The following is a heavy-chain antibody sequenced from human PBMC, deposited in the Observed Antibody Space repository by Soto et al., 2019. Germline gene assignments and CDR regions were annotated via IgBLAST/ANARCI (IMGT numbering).Heavy chain of an antibody. CDR3: AKIDGDFDY. D-gene: IGHD4-17*01. Sequence: EVQVLQSGGGLVPPGGSLRLSCAGSGFTFINTGMSWVRQAPGQGLEWVSAITGNGDTTYYADSVKGRFTISRDNTKSTLYLQMNSLRAEDTAVYYCAKIDGDFDYWGQGILVTVSS. CDR1: GFTFINTG. CDR2: ITGNGDTT. V-gene: IGHV3-23*01. J-gene: IGHJ4*02.